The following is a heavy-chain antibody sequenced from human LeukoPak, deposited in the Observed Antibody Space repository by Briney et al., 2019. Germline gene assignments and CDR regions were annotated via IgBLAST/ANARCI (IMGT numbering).Heavy chain of an antibody. V-gene: IGHV1-69*13. Sequence: ASVKVSCKASGGTFSSYAISWVRQATGQGLEWMGGIIPIFGTANYAQKFQGRVTITADESTSTAYMELSSLRSEDTAVYYCARGFDNDEEWYFQHWGQGTLVTVSS. CDR2: IIPIFGTA. J-gene: IGHJ1*01. CDR3: ARGFDNDEEWYFQH. D-gene: IGHD3-9*01. CDR1: GGTFSSYA.